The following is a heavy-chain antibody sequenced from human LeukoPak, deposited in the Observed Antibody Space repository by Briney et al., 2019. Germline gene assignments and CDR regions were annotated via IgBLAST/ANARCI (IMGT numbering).Heavy chain of an antibody. CDR3: ARMDGGSSYFDN. J-gene: IGHJ4*02. CDR1: GGSISSSSYY. Sequence: SETLSLTCTGSGGSISSSSYYWGWIRQPPGKGLEWIGSIYYSGSTYYNPSLKSRVTISVDTSKNQFSLKLSSVTAAETAVYYCARMDGGSSYFDNWGQGTLVTVSS. D-gene: IGHD1-26*01. CDR2: IYYSGST. V-gene: IGHV4-39*07.